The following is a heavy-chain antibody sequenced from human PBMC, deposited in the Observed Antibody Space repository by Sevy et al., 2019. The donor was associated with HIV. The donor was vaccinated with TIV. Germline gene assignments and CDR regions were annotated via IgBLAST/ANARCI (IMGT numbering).Heavy chain of an antibody. CDR2: IRNKAYDGTT. D-gene: IGHD6-19*01. V-gene: IGHV3-49*03. CDR3: TRDPTEGIAVAGNWYDP. Sequence: GGSLRLSCKASGFTFGDYAMSWFRQAPGKGLEWVGFIRNKAYDGTTENAASVKGRFTISRDDSKSFAYLQMNSLKTEDTAVYYCTRDPTEGIAVAGNWYDPWGQGTLVTVSS. J-gene: IGHJ5*02. CDR1: GFTFGDYA.